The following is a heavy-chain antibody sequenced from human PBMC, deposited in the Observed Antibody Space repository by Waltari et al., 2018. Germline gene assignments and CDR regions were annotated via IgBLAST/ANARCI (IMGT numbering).Heavy chain of an antibody. CDR1: GYTFTDYY. Sequence: EVQLVQSGAEVKKPGATVKISCKASGYTFTDYYMHWVQQAPGKGLEWMGRVDPEDCETIYAEKFQGRVTITADTSTDTAYMELSSLRSEDTAVYYCATVRAITMVRGVINPFDYWGQGTLVTVSS. J-gene: IGHJ4*02. D-gene: IGHD3-10*01. CDR2: VDPEDCET. V-gene: IGHV1-69-2*01. CDR3: ATVRAITMVRGVINPFDY.